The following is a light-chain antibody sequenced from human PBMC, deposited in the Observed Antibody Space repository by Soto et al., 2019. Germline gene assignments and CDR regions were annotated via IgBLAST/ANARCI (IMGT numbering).Light chain of an antibody. CDR2: DDN. CDR3: GTWDSSLSDVV. CDR1: SSNIKTQY. Sequence: QSVLTQPPSVSAAPGQKVTISCSGNSSNIKTQYVSWYQQLPGTAPKLLIYDDNKRPSGIPDRFSGSKSGTSATLGISGLQTGDEADYYCGTWDSSLSDVVFGGGTKLTV. V-gene: IGLV1-51*01. J-gene: IGLJ2*01.